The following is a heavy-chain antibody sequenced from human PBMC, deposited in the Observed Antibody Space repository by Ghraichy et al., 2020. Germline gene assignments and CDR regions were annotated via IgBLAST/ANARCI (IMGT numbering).Heavy chain of an antibody. Sequence: SLNISCVASGFTFSSYEMNWVRQAPGKGLEWVSYISSSASTIYYADSVKGRFTISRDDAKNSLYLQMNSLRAEDTAVYYCARSATDYYYGMDIWGQGTTVTVSS. V-gene: IGHV3-48*03. CDR3: ARSATDYYYGMDI. CDR1: GFTFSSYE. J-gene: IGHJ6*02. CDR2: ISSSASTI. D-gene: IGHD4-17*01.